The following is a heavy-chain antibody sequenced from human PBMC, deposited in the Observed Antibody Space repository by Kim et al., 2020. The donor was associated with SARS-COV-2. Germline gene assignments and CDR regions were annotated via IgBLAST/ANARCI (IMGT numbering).Heavy chain of an antibody. V-gene: IGHV4-34*01. CDR3: ASGGGLRHNYYYYYGMDV. CDR2: INHSGST. Sequence: SETLSLTCAVYGGSFSGYYWSWIRQPPGKGLEWIGEINHSGSTNYNPSLKSRVTISVDTSKNQFSLKLSSVTAADTAVYYCASGGGLRHNYYYYYGMDVWGQGTTVTVSS. D-gene: IGHD5-12*01. J-gene: IGHJ6*02. CDR1: GGSFSGYY.